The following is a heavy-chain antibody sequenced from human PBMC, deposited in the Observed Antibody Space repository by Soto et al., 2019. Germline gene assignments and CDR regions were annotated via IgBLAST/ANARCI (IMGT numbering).Heavy chain of an antibody. V-gene: IGHV3-30*18. CDR2: ISYDGSNK. J-gene: IGHJ4*02. CDR1: GFTFSIYG. Sequence: PGGSLRLSCAASGFTFSIYGMHWVRQAPGKGLEWVAVISYDGSNKYYADSVKGRFTISRDNSKNTLYLQMNSLRAEDTAVYYCAKDLGSSGWPYFDYWGQGTLVTVSS. D-gene: IGHD6-19*01. CDR3: AKDLGSSGWPYFDY.